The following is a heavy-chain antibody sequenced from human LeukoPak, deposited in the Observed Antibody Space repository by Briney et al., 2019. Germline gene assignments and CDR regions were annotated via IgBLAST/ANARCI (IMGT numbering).Heavy chain of an antibody. CDR1: GGSVSSSDYY. Sequence: SETLSLTCTVSGGSVSSSDYYRGWIRQPPGKGLEWIGSIYYSGSTYYKPSLKSRVTISLDTPKKQFSLKLSSVTAADTAVYYCARHGIAVVGTGFDYWGQGTLVTVSS. J-gene: IGHJ4*02. CDR3: ARHGIAVVGTGFDY. D-gene: IGHD6-13*01. CDR2: IYYSGST. V-gene: IGHV4-39*01.